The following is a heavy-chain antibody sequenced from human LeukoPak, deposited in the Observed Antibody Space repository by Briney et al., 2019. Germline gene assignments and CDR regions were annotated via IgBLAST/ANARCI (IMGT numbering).Heavy chain of an antibody. CDR3: ARPLIVARRPHDAFDI. V-gene: IGHV4-4*02. D-gene: IGHD6-6*01. CDR2: IYHSGST. J-gene: IGHJ3*02. CDR1: GGSISSSNW. Sequence: SETLSLTCAVSGGSISSSNWWSWVRQPPGKGLEWIGEIYHSGSTNYNPSLKSRVTISVDKSKNQFSLKLSSVTAADTAVYYCARPLIVARRPHDAFDIWGQGTMVTVSS.